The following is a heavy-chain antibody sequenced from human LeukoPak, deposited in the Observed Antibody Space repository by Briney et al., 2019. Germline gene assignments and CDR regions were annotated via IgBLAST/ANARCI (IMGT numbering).Heavy chain of an antibody. D-gene: IGHD4-17*01. Sequence: GGSLRLSCAASGFTFSSYSMNWVRQAPGKGLEWVSSISSSSAYINYADSVKGRFTISRDNAKNSLYLQMNSLRAEDTAVYYCARDWSDYDDYGGAFDIWGQGTMVTVSS. V-gene: IGHV3-21*01. CDR3: ARDWSDYDDYGGAFDI. CDR2: ISSSSAYI. J-gene: IGHJ3*02. CDR1: GFTFSSYS.